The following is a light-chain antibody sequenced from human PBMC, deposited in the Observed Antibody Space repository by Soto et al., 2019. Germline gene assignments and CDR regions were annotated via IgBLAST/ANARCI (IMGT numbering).Light chain of an antibody. J-gene: IGKJ1*01. CDR1: QGISSY. CDR3: QKYNSAPWT. V-gene: IGKV1-27*01. Sequence: DIQLTQSPSFLSASIGDRVTITCRASQGISSYLAWYQQKPGKAPNVLIYAASTLQSGVPSRFSGGGSGTDFTLTISSLQPEDVATYYCQKYNSAPWTCGQGTKVEIK. CDR2: AAS.